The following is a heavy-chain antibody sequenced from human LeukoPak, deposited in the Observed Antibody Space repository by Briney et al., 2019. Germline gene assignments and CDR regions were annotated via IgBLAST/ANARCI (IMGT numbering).Heavy chain of an antibody. CDR1: GVIVRSNY. CDR2: LYHGGST. V-gene: IGHV3-66*01. CDR3: ARVAEVGVTGYYYYMDV. D-gene: IGHD1-26*01. J-gene: IGHJ6*03. Sequence: GGSLRLSCVGSGVIVRSNYMTWVRQAPGKGLEWVSILYHGGSTYYADSVKGRFTISRDNSKNTLYLQMNSLRAEDTAVYYCARVAEVGVTGYYYYMDVWGKGTTVTISS.